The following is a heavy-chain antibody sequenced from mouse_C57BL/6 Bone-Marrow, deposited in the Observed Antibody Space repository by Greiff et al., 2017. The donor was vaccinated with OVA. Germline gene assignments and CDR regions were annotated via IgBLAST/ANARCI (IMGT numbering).Heavy chain of an antibody. V-gene: IGHV5-9-1*02. CDR2: ISSGGDYI. CDR1: GFTFSSYA. Sequence: EVHLVESGEGLVKPGGSLKLSCAASGFTFSSYAMSWVRQTPEKRLEWVAYISSGGDYIYYADTVKGRFTLSRDNARNTLYLQMSRLKSEETDMYYSTRKSEAMAYWGQGTLVTVSA. CDR3: TRKSEAMAY. J-gene: IGHJ3*01.